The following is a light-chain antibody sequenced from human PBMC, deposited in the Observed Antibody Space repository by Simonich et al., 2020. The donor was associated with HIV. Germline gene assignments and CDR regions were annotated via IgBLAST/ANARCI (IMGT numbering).Light chain of an antibody. CDR3: NSYSSSSTVI. J-gene: IGLJ2*01. Sequence: QSALTQPASVSGSPGQSITISCTGTSSDVGGYNYVSWYQQHPGKAPKLMIYDVSNRPSGGSYRFSASKSGNTASLTISGLQAEDEANYYCNSYSSSSTVIFGGGTWLTVI. V-gene: IGLV2-14*03. CDR1: SSDVGGYNY. CDR2: DVS.